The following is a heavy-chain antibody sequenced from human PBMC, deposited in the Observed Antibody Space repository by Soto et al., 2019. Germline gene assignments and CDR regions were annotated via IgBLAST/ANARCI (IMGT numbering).Heavy chain of an antibody. Sequence: GGSLRLSCAASGFTFSSYAMSWVRQAPGKGLEWVSAISGSGGSTYYADSVKGRFTISRDNSKNTLYLQMNSLRAEDTAVYYCAKIVRFWATYYDFWSGYPDYWGQGTLVTVSS. CDR3: AKIVRFWATYYDFWSGYPDY. D-gene: IGHD3-3*01. V-gene: IGHV3-23*01. CDR2: ISGSGGST. J-gene: IGHJ4*02. CDR1: GFTFSSYA.